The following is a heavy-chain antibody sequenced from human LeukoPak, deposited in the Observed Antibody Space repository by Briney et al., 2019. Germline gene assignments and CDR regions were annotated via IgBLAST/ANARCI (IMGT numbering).Heavy chain of an antibody. Sequence: ASVKVSCKTSGYTFSNCDINWVRQATGQGLEWMGWMNPNSGNTGYAQKFQGRVTMTRNTSISTAYMELSSLRSEDTAVYYCARGPDAFDIWGQGTMVTVSS. CDR3: ARGPDAFDI. J-gene: IGHJ3*02. CDR1: GYTFSNCD. V-gene: IGHV1-8*01. CDR2: MNPNSGNT.